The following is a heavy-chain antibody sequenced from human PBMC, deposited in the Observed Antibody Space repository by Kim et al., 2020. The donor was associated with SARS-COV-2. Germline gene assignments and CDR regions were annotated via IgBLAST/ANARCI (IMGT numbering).Heavy chain of an antibody. V-gene: IGHV3-11*05. D-gene: IGHD1-26*01. CDR2: ISSSSSYT. J-gene: IGHJ4*02. Sequence: GGSLRLSCAASGFTFSDYYMSWIRQAPGKGLEWVSYISSSSSYTNYADSVKGRFTISRDNAKNSLYLQMNSLRAEDTAVYYCARDGEWELLPYYWGQGTLVTVSS. CDR3: ARDGEWELLPYY. CDR1: GFTFSDYY.